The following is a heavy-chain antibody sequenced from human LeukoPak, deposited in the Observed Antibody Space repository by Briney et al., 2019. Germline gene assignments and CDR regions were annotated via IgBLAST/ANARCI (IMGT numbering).Heavy chain of an antibody. J-gene: IGHJ4*02. CDR3: ARLIYNTYANNWRFDY. D-gene: IGHD1-1*01. CDR2: ISSSGSA. V-gene: IGHV4-59*08. CDR1: GGSISSYY. Sequence: SETLSLTCTVSGGSISSYYWSWIRQPPGKGLEWIGYISSSGSANYNPSLKSRVIISTDMSKNRFFLKLTSVTAADTAVYFCARLIYNTYANNWRFDYWGQGILVTVSS.